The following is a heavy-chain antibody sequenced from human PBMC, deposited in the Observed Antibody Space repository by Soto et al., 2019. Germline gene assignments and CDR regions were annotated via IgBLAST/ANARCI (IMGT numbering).Heavy chain of an antibody. CDR2: IVPMLGTP. CDR3: ARNGTYSSSLSQYSGMDV. J-gene: IGHJ6*02. V-gene: IGHV1-69*01. Sequence: QVQLVQSGAEVKEPGSSVRVSCKASGGTFDNFIMNWVRQTPGRGLEWMGGIVPMLGTPTYAEKFKGRVTISATGSTSTMYMEVTSLRSEDTAIYYGARNGTYSSSLSQYSGMDVWGQWTTVTVSS. D-gene: IGHD1-26*01. CDR1: GGTFDNFI.